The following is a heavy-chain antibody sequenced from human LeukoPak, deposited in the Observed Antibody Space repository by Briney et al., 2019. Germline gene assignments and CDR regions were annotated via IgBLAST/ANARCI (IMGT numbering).Heavy chain of an antibody. V-gene: IGHV4-31*03. D-gene: IGHD6-6*01. CDR3: ARDGLGSSGFDY. Sequence: SETLPLTCTVSGGSISSGGYYWSWIRQHPGKGLEWIGYIYYSGSTYYNPSLKSRVTISVDTSKNQFSLKLSSVTAADTAVYYCARDGLGSSGFDYWGQGTLVTVSS. J-gene: IGHJ4*02. CDR2: IYYSGST. CDR1: GGSISSGGYY.